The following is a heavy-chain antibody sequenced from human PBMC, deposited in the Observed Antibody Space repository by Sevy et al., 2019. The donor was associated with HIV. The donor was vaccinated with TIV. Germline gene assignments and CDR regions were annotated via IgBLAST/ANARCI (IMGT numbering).Heavy chain of an antibody. J-gene: IGHJ4*02. D-gene: IGHD3-3*01. CDR2: ISGSGYAT. CDR1: GFTFGSYA. Sequence: GESLKISCAASGFTFGSYAMHWVRQVAGKGLEWVSTISGSGYATYYADSVKGRFIISRDTSRNTLYLQMNSLRVEDSAVYFCAKDRVTVFGVVVTFDSWGQGTLVTVSS. V-gene: IGHV3-23*01. CDR3: AKDRVTVFGVVVTFDS.